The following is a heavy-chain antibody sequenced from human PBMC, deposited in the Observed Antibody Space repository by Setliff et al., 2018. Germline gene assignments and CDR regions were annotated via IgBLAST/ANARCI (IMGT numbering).Heavy chain of an antibody. CDR2: FYSSGAT. Sequence: PSETLSLTCTVSGGSINSGGFYWSWLRQPAGKRLEWIGHFYSSGATDHNLSLKSRVTISLDTSKNQFSLKLTSVTAADTAVYFCARESATLGEFPLYYFDYWGQGIPVTVSS. J-gene: IGHJ4*02. CDR1: GGSINSGGFY. CDR3: ARESATLGEFPLYYFDY. V-gene: IGHV4-61*09. D-gene: IGHD3-10*01.